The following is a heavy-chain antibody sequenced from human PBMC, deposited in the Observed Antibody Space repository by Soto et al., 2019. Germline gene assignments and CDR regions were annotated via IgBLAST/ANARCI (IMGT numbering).Heavy chain of an antibody. Sequence: QVQLVQSGAEVKKPGASVKVSCKASGYTFTSHGISWVRQAPRQGLEWMGWISAYNGDTNYAQKLQGRVTVTTDTSTSTAYMELRSLRSEDTAVYYCARIVRGSNIDYYHYIDVSGKGTTVTVSS. CDR2: ISAYNGDT. J-gene: IGHJ6*03. CDR1: GYTFTSHG. D-gene: IGHD3-10*02. CDR3: ARIVRGSNIDYYHYIDV. V-gene: IGHV1-18*01.